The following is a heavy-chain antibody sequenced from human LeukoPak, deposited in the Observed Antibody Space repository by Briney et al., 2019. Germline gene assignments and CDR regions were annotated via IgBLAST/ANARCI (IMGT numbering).Heavy chain of an antibody. V-gene: IGHV4-59*05. Sequence: PSETLSLTCTVSGGSISSYHWSWIRQPPGKGLEWIGSLYYSGGTYYNPSLKSRVAISVDTSKNQFSLKLRSVTAADTAVYYCAKFSAQDFSGSYRYYFDYWGQGTLVTVSS. CDR1: GGSISSYH. J-gene: IGHJ4*02. CDR2: LYYSGGT. CDR3: AKFSAQDFSGSYRYYFDY. D-gene: IGHD3-16*02.